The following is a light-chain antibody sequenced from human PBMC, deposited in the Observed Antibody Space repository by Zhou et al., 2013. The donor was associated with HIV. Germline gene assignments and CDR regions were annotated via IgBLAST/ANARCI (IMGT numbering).Light chain of an antibody. J-gene: IGKJ3*01. CDR3: QQSYSTPFT. Sequence: DIQMTQSPTSLSASVGDRVTITCRASQTIATYLNWYQQTPGRAPKFLISAASSLQSGVPSRFSGSGSGTYFTLTISSLQPEDFATYYCQQSYSTPFTFGPGTKV. V-gene: IGKV1-39*01. CDR1: QTIATY. CDR2: AAS.